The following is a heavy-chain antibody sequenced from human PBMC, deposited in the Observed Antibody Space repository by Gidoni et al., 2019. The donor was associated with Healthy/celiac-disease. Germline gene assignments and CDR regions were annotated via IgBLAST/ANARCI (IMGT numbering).Heavy chain of an antibody. J-gene: IGHJ5*02. V-gene: IGHV1-18*01. CDR3: ARVAGEIGDIVVVPAAIFRDWFDP. Sequence: QVQLVQSGAEVKKPGASVKVSCKASGYTFTSYGISWVRQAPGQGLEWMGWISAYNGNTNYAQKLQGRVTMTTDTSTSTAYMELRSLRSDDTAVYYCARVAGEIGDIVVVPAAIFRDWFDPWGQGTLVTVSS. D-gene: IGHD2-2*01. CDR2: ISAYNGNT. CDR1: GYTFTSYG.